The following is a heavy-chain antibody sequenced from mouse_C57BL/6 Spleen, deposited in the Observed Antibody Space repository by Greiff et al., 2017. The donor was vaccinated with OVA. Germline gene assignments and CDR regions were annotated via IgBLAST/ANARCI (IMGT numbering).Heavy chain of an antibody. D-gene: IGHD2-2*01. CDR3: EREGGTTMVTTRYFDY. CDR2: ISDGGSYT. V-gene: IGHV5-4*01. CDR1: GFTFSSYA. Sequence: EVQVVESGGGLVKPGGSLKLSCAASGFTFSSYAMSWVRQTPEKRLEWVATISDGGSYTYYPDNVKGRFTISRDNAKNNLYLQMSHLKSEDTAMYYCEREGGTTMVTTRYFDYWGQGTTLTVAS. J-gene: IGHJ2*01.